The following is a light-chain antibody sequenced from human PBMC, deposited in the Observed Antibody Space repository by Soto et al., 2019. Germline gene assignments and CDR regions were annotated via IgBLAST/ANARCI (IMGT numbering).Light chain of an antibody. CDR1: QSVGSN. V-gene: IGKV3-15*01. Sequence: EIVMRQSPATLSVSPGERATLSCRASQSVGSNLAWYQQKPGQAPRLLIYGASTRATGIPARFSGSGSGTEFTLTVSSLQSEDFALYYCQQYKNWPRTFGQGTKVEIK. CDR2: GAS. J-gene: IGKJ1*01. CDR3: QQYKNWPRT.